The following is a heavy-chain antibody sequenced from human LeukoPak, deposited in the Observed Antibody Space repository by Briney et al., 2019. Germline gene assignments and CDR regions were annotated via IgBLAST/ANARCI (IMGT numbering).Heavy chain of an antibody. V-gene: IGHV4-34*01. CDR2: INDSGVT. J-gene: IGHJ4*02. CDR3: ARRLVDSSASQVSDH. Sequence: SETLSLTCAVYGGSFSGYYWSWIRQSPGEGLEWIGEINDSGVTNCNPSLESRVILSVDTSKNQFSLRLSSVTAADTAVYYCARRLVDSSASQVSDHWGQGTLVSVSS. D-gene: IGHD2-2*01. CDR1: GGSFSGYY.